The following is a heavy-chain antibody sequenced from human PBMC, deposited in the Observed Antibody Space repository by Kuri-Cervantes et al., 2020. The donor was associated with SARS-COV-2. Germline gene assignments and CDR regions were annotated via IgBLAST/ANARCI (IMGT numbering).Heavy chain of an antibody. CDR2: IYHSGST. D-gene: IGHD6-13*01. CDR3: ARGVAAARYGMDV. CDR1: GCTFSSYW. J-gene: IGHJ6*02. V-gene: IGHV4/OR15-8*01. Sequence: ESLKISCAASGCTFSSYWMSWVRQAPGKGLEWIGEIYHSGSTNYNPSLKSRVTISVDKSKNQFSLRLSSVTAADTAVYYCARGVAAARYGMDVWGQGTTVTVSS.